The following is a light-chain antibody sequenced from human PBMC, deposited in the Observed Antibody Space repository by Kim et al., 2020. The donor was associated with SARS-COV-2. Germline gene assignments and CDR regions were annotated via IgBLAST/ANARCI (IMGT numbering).Light chain of an antibody. CDR3: QHYIRFPYT. CDR2: QAS. Sequence: SASVVDRVSINCRASQIIETYVAWYPQKPGKAPALLIYQASSLHIGAPSRFSGSGSGTEFTLTVNSLQPDDFATDYCQHYIRFPYTFGQGTKLEI. V-gene: IGKV1-5*01. J-gene: IGKJ2*01. CDR1: QIIETY.